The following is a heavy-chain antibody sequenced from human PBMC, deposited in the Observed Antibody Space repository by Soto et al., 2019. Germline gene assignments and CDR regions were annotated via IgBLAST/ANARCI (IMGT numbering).Heavy chain of an antibody. CDR3: ATAGNYRFDN. J-gene: IGHJ4*02. D-gene: IGHD1-1*01. Sequence: SLRLSCSASGFTFSSYAMHWVRQAPGKGLEYVSAISSNGGSTYYADSVKGRFTISRDNAKNTLYLQMNILRVEDTAVYFCATAGNYRFDNWGLGTLVTVSS. CDR2: ISSNGGST. CDR1: GFTFSSYA. V-gene: IGHV3-64*04.